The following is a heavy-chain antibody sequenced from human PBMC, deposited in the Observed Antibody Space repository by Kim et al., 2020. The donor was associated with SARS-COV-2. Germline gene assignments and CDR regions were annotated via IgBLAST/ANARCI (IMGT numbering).Heavy chain of an antibody. CDR2: IYYSGST. J-gene: IGHJ6*04. CDR1: GGSISSYY. Sequence: SETLSLTCTVSGGSISSYYWSWIRQPPGKGLEWIGYIYYSGSTNYNPSLKSRVTISVDTSKNQFSLKLSSVTAADTAVYYCARGTTIFGVVSRPMDVWGKGTTVTVSS. V-gene: IGHV4-59*01. CDR3: ARGTTIFGVVSRPMDV. D-gene: IGHD3-3*01.